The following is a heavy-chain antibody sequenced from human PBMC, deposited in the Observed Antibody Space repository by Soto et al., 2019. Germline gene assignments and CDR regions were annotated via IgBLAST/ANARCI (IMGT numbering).Heavy chain of an antibody. V-gene: IGHV5-10-1*01. CDR3: ARPGACGVQAAGGMDV. J-gene: IGHJ6*02. D-gene: IGHD2-2*01. Sequence: PGESLKISCKGSGYSFTSYWISWVRQMPGKGLEWMGRIDPSDSYTNYSPSFQGHVTISADKSISTAYLQWSSLKASDTAMYYCARPGACGVQAAGGMDVWGQGTTVTVSS. CDR2: IDPSDSYT. CDR1: GYSFTSYW.